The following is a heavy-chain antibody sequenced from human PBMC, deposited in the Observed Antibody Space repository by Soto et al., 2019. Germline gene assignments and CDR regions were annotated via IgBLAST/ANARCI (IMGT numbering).Heavy chain of an antibody. CDR3: ARYSPPKKSLDSNTGLIDL. J-gene: IGHJ4*02. CDR1: GCSMNSYY. D-gene: IGHD2-21*01. Sequence: PSETLSLTCTVSGCSMNSYYWTWFRQPPGKGLEWIGYVYDSGTSKYNASLESRITMSLDKSRNQFSLSLSYVTAADTAVYFCARYSPPKKSLDSNTGLIDLWGQGTLVTVSS. CDR2: VYDSGTS. V-gene: IGHV4-59*01.